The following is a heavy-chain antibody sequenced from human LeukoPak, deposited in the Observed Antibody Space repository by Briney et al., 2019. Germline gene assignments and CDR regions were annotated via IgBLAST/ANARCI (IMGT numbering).Heavy chain of an antibody. CDR1: GGTFSSYT. D-gene: IGHD2-21*02. CDR3: ARDVPYCGGDCYSGYYYYGMDV. J-gene: IGHJ6*02. Sequence: ASVKVSCKASGGTFSSYTISWVRQAPGQGLEWMGRIIPILGIANYAQKFQGRVTITADKSTSTAYMELSSLRSEDTAVYYCARDVPYCGGDCYSGYYYYGMDVWGQGTTVTVSS. V-gene: IGHV1-69*04. CDR2: IIPILGIA.